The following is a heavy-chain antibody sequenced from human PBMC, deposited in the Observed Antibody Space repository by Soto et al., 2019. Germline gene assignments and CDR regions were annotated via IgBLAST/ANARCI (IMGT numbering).Heavy chain of an antibody. V-gene: IGHV4-31*03. CDR2: IYYSGST. CDR1: GGSISSGGYY. J-gene: IGHJ6*02. Sequence: SETLSLTCTVSGGSISSGGYYWSWIRQHPGKGLEWIGYIYYSGSTYYNPSLKSRVTISVDTSKNQFSLKLSSVTAADTAVYYCARDKWLRFRGIYYGMDVWGQGTTVTVSS. CDR3: ARDKWLRFRGIYYGMDV. D-gene: IGHD5-12*01.